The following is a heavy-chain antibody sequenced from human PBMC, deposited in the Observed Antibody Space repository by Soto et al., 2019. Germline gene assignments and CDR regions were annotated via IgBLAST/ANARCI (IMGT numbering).Heavy chain of an antibody. J-gene: IGHJ5*02. CDR2: IKQDGSEK. CDR1: GFTFSSYW. D-gene: IGHD6-19*01. V-gene: IGHV3-7*05. CDR3: ARGWYSSGWYRNNWFDP. Sequence: EVQLVESGGGLVQPGGSLRLSRAASGFTFSSYWMSWVRQAPGKGLEWVANIKQDGSEKYYVDSVKGRFTISRDNAKNSLYLQMNSLRAEDTAVYYCARGWYSSGWYRNNWFDPWGQGTLVTVSS.